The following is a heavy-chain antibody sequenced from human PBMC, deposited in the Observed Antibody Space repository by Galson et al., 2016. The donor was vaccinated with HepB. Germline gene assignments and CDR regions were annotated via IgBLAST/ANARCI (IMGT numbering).Heavy chain of an antibody. D-gene: IGHD3-16*02. Sequence: SETLSLTCAVYGGSFSGYYWSWIRQPPGKGLEWIGEINHSGSTNYNPSLKSRVTISVVTSKNQFSLRLSAVTAADTAVYYCARGRYEYVWGSYQDYGMDVWGQGTTVTVSS. J-gene: IGHJ6*02. CDR2: INHSGST. CDR1: GGSFSGYY. CDR3: ARGRYEYVWGSYQDYGMDV. V-gene: IGHV4-34*01.